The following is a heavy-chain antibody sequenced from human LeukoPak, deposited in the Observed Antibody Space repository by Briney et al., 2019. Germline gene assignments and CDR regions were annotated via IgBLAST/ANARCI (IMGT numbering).Heavy chain of an antibody. CDR2: IYHSGRT. Sequence: SETLSLTCTVSGDSITTYYWNRIRQPPGKGLEWIGYIYHSGRTNYNLSLKSRVTISVDTSKNQFSLKLISVTAADTAVYYCARAPAVAGGTFDIWGQGTMVTVSS. V-gene: IGHV4-59*01. D-gene: IGHD6-19*01. CDR3: ARAPAVAGGTFDI. CDR1: GDSITTYY. J-gene: IGHJ3*02.